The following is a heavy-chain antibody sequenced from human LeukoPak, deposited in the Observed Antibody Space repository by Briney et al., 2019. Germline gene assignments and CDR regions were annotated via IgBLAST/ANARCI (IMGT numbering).Heavy chain of an antibody. J-gene: IGHJ4*02. D-gene: IGHD6-19*01. CDR3: ASRWLDGFDY. CDR2: IRYDGSNK. Sequence: PGGSLRLSCAASGFTFSSYGMHWVRQAPGKGLEWVAFIRYDGSNKYYADSVKGRFTISRDNSKNTMYLQMSSLRAEDTAVYYCASRWLDGFDYWGQGTLVTVSS. CDR1: GFTFSSYG. V-gene: IGHV3-30*02.